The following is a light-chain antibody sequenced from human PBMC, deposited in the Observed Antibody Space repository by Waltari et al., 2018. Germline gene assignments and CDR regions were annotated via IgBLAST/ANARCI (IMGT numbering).Light chain of an antibody. CDR2: GAS. Sequence: DIQMTQSPSSMFASVGDRVTITCRASQDINNFLAWYQQKPGKAPYLLIYGASVLQSGVPARFSGSGSRTNFTLTINSLQPEDFATYFCQQANSFVPLTFGGGTRVQIK. V-gene: IGKV1-12*01. CDR3: QQANSFVPLT. J-gene: IGKJ4*01. CDR1: QDINNF.